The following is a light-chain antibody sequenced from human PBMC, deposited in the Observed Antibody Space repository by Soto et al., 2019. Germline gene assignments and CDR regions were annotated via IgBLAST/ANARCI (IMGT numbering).Light chain of an antibody. Sequence: EIVLTQSPATLSLSPGERATLSCRASQSVGNNLAWYQQKRGQAPGLLIYEASTRATGIPARFSGSGSGTDLTLTISSLEPEDFAVYYCQQYTTWPPWTFGQGTKVEIK. V-gene: IGKV3-11*01. J-gene: IGKJ1*01. CDR3: QQYTTWPPWT. CDR2: EAS. CDR1: QSVGNN.